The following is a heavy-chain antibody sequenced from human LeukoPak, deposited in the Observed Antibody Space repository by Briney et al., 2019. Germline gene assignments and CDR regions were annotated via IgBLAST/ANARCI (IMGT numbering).Heavy chain of an antibody. CDR3: ARGGAVAGKYVY. Sequence: GGSLRLSCAGSGFTFSDYWKSWVRQAPGKGQERVASIKKEDGYEKIYVDSVKGRFTISRDNAENSVYLQMNSLRVADTAMYYCARGGAVAGKYVYWGQGTLVTVSS. CDR1: GFTFSDYW. D-gene: IGHD6-19*01. J-gene: IGHJ4*02. CDR2: IKKEDGYEK. V-gene: IGHV3-7*01.